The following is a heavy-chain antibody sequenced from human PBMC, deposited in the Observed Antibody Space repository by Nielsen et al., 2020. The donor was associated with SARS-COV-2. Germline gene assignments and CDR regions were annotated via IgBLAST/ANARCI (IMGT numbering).Heavy chain of an antibody. CDR3: ARGMNGIAAAQHYYYGMDV. Sequence: WVRQAPGQGLEWMGRINPYSGGTNYAQKFQGTVTMTRDASISTAYMELSRLRSDDTAVYYCARGMNGIAAAQHYYYGMDVWGQGTTVTVSS. D-gene: IGHD6-13*01. CDR2: INPYSGGT. J-gene: IGHJ6*02. V-gene: IGHV1-2*06.